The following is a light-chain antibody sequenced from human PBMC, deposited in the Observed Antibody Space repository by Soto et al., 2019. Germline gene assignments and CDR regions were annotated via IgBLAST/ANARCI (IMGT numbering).Light chain of an antibody. CDR1: NIGSKR. V-gene: IGLV3-21*04. Sequence: SYELTQPPSVSVAPEKTARLTCGGDNIGSKRVHWYRQKPGQAPVLVIYYDSDRPSGIPERFSGSNSGNTDTLTINRVEAGDEADYYCQVWDITTDHYVFGTGTKVTVL. CDR2: YDS. J-gene: IGLJ1*01. CDR3: QVWDITTDHYV.